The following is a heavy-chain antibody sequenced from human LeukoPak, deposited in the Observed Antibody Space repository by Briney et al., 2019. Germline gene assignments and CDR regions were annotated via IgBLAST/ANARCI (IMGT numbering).Heavy chain of an antibody. Sequence: GGSLRLSCAASGFIFNNYGLVWVRQAPGKGLEWVSAISNDGGGTTHADFVKGRFSVSRDNSKNTLFLQMNSLRAEDMALYYCAKGSSGYFFDLWGQGTLVTVSS. CDR2: ISNDGGGT. J-gene: IGHJ4*02. D-gene: IGHD3-22*01. CDR3: AKGSSGYFFDL. V-gene: IGHV3-23*01. CDR1: GFIFNNYG.